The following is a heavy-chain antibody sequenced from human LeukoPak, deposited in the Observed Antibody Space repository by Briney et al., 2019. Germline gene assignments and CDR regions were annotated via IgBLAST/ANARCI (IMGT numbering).Heavy chain of an antibody. CDR2: IRWDRGTV. CDR3: AKGIDSSGSYSGRGYYLNS. J-gene: IGHJ4*02. CDR1: GFTFDDYA. D-gene: IGHD1-26*01. V-gene: IGHV3-9*01. Sequence: PGRSLRLSCAASGFTFDDYAMHWVRQALGKGLEWVSGIRWDRGTVGYAGSVKGRFTMSRDNAKTSVYLQMNSLRTEDTAVYYCAKGIDSSGSYSGRGYYLNSWGQGTLVTVSS.